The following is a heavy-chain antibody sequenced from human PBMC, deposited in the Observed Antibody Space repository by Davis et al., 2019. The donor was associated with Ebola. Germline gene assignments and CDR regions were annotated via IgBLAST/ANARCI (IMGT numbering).Heavy chain of an antibody. Sequence: GESLKISCVASGFTFSKHSMSWVRQAPGKGLEWVAATFFDGSEKFYADSVKGRFTISRDNFKNTLYVQMNSLTAEDTAVYYCAKDRGGVGGVGYVLDVWGQGTTVTVSS. CDR3: AKDRGGVGGVGYVLDV. V-gene: IGHV3-30*18. CDR2: TFFDGSEK. CDR1: GFTFSKHS. D-gene: IGHD2-8*02. J-gene: IGHJ6*02.